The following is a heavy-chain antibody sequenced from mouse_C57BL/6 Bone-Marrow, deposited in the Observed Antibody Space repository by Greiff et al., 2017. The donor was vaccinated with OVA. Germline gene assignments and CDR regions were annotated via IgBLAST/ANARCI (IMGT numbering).Heavy chain of an antibody. CDR2: IHPNSGST. J-gene: IGHJ4*01. Sequence: QVQLQQPGAELVKPGASVKLSCKASGYTFTSYWMHWVKQRPGQGLEWIGMIHPNSGSTNYNEKFKSKATLTVDKSSSTAYMQLSSLTSEDSAVYYCARWGEGYAMDYWGRGTSVTVSA. CDR1: GYTFTSYW. V-gene: IGHV1-64*01. CDR3: ARWGEGYAMDY.